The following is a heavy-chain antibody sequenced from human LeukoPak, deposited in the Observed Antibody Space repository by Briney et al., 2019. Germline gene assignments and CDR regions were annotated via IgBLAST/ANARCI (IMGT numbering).Heavy chain of an antibody. CDR2: IYYSGST. CDR3: ARVLSGITVA. CDR1: GDSVSSGSYY. D-gene: IGHD6-19*01. V-gene: IGHV4-61*01. J-gene: IGHJ4*02. Sequence: PSETLSLNCIVSGDSVSSGSYYWSWIRQPPGKGLEWIAYIYYSGSTNYNPSLKRRVTISVAPSKNQFSLKLSSVPAADPAVYYCARVLSGITVAWGQGTLVTVSS.